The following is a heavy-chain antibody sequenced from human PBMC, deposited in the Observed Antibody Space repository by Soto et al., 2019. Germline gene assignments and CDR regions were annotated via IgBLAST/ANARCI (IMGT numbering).Heavy chain of an antibody. CDR2: INHSGST. J-gene: IGHJ5*02. Sequence: QVQLQQWGAGLLKPSETLSLTCAVYGGSFSGYYWSWIRQPPGKGLEWIGEINHSGSTNYNPSLKSRVTISVDTSKNQFSLKLSSVTAADTAVYYCARRYSSSWYLWFDPWGQGTLVTVSS. V-gene: IGHV4-34*01. D-gene: IGHD6-13*01. CDR3: ARRYSSSWYLWFDP. CDR1: GGSFSGYY.